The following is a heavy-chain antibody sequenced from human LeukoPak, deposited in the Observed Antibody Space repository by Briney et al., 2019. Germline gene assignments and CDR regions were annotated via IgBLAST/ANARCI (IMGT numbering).Heavy chain of an antibody. CDR1: GFIDSSNY. Sequence: AGGSLRLSRAASGFIDSSNYMSWVRQAPGKGREGGSVIYSGGSSYYSDSVKGPFTISRDNHKNTLYLQMNSLRAEDTAMYYCARARSGYSYVLDYWGQGTLVTVSS. J-gene: IGHJ4*02. CDR2: IYSGGSS. CDR3: ARARSGYSYVLDY. D-gene: IGHD5-18*01. V-gene: IGHV3-53*01.